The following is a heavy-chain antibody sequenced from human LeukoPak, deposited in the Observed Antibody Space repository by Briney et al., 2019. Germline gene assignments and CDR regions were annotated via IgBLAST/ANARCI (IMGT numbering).Heavy chain of an antibody. CDR1: GFTFSSYA. CDR2: ISYDGSNK. V-gene: IGHV3-30-3*01. Sequence: GGSLRLSCAASGFTFSSYAMHWVRQAPGKGLEWVAVISYDGSNKYYADSVKGRFTISRDNSKNTLYLQMNSLRAEDTAVYYCARGTVWNDGKFDYWGQGTLVTVSS. J-gene: IGHJ4*02. CDR3: ARGTVWNDGKFDY. D-gene: IGHD1-1*01.